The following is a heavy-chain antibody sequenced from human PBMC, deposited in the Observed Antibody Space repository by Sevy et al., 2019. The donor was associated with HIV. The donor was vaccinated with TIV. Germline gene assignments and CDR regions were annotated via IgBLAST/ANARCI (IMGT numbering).Heavy chain of an antibody. CDR3: GRGRAPDSVMYHFEY. CDR1: GYIFSNYD. V-gene: IGHV1-18*01. CDR2: ITPYDGDT. J-gene: IGHJ4*02. Sequence: ASVKVSCKTSGYIFSNYDINWVRQAPGQGLEWMGWITPYDGDTSYAQKFKGRVSMTTHTSTRTAYMELSSLTSDDAGLYYCGRGRAPDSVMYHFEYWGQGTLVTVSS. D-gene: IGHD1-26*01.